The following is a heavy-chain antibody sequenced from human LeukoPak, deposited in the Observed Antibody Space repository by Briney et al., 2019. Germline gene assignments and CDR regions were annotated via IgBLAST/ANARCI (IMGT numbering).Heavy chain of an antibody. J-gene: IGHJ4*02. V-gene: IGHV3-48*02. CDR1: GFTFSGYA. CDR2: ISSSSNII. Sequence: PGGSLRLSCAASGFTFSGYAMNWVRQAPGKGLEWVSHIYISSSSNIISYADSVKGRFTISRDNAQNSLYLQMNGLRDEDTAVYYSVRDRAYSFDYWGQGILVTVSS. D-gene: IGHD2-21*01. CDR3: VRDRAYSFDY.